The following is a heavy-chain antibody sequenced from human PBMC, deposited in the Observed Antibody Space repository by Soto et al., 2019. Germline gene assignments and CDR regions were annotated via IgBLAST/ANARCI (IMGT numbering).Heavy chain of an antibody. CDR3: ARDRDCSSTSCYRFDY. CDR1: GFTFSSYG. CDR2: IWYDGSNK. D-gene: IGHD2-2*01. J-gene: IGHJ4*02. V-gene: IGHV3-33*01. Sequence: PGGSLRLSCAASGFTFSSYGMHWVRQAPGKGLEWVAVIWYDGSNKYYADSVKGRFTISRDNSKNTLYLQMNSLRAEDTAVYYCARDRDCSSTSCYRFDYWGQGTLVTAPQ.